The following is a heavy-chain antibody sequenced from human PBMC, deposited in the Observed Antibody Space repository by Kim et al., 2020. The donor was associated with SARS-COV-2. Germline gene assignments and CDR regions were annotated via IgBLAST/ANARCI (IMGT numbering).Heavy chain of an antibody. V-gene: IGHV4-39*01. J-gene: IGHJ4*02. D-gene: IGHD6-13*01. CDR3: ARLRIAAAEERIDY. Sequence: NPTLKSRVTISVDTSKNPFSLKLSSVTAADTAVYYCARLRIAAAEERIDYWGQGTLVTVSS.